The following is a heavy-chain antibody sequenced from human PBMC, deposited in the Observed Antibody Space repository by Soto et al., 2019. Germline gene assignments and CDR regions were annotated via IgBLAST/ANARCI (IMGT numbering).Heavy chain of an antibody. D-gene: IGHD4-17*01. Sequence: TSETLSLTCTVSGGSISSSSYYWCWIRQPPGKGLEWIGSIYYSGSTYYNPSLKSRVTISVDTSKNQFSLKLSSVTAADTAVYYCARAKTTVTKVDYWGQGTLVTVSS. J-gene: IGHJ4*02. CDR2: IYYSGST. V-gene: IGHV4-39*01. CDR3: ARAKTTVTKVDY. CDR1: GGSISSSSYY.